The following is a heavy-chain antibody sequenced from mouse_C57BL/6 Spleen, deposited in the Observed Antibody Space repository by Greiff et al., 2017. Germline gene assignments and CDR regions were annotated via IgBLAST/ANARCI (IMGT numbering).Heavy chain of an antibody. CDR2: IHPNSGST. CDR1: GYTFTSYW. V-gene: IGHV1-64*01. Sequence: QVHVKQPGAELVKPGASVKLSCKASGYTFTSYWMHWVKQRPGQGLEWIGMIHPNSGSTNYNEKFKSKATLTVDKSSSTAYMQLSSLTSEDSAVYYCARPIYYGSTLDYWGQGTTLTVSS. J-gene: IGHJ2*01. CDR3: ARPIYYGSTLDY. D-gene: IGHD1-1*01.